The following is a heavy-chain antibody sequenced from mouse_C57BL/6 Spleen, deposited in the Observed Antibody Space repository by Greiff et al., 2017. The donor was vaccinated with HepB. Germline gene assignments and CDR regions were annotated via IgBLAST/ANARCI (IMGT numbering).Heavy chain of an antibody. J-gene: IGHJ2*01. CDR3: ARRGNWEAQYYFDY. CDR2: ISYDGSN. V-gene: IGHV3-6*01. D-gene: IGHD4-1*01. Sequence: EVQLQESGPGLVKPSQSLSLTCSVTGYSITSGYYWNWIRQFPGNKLEWMGYISYDGSNNYNPSLKNRISITRDTSKNQFFLKLNSVTTEDTATYYCARRGNWEAQYYFDYWGQGTTLTVSS. CDR1: GYSITSGYY.